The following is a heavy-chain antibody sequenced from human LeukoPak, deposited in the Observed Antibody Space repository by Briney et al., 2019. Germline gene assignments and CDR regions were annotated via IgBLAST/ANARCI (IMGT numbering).Heavy chain of an antibody. CDR2: ISAYNGNT. CDR3: AREALTGTTHRSFDY. CDR1: GYTFTSYG. Sequence: ASVKVSCKASGYTFTSYGISWVRQAPGQGLEWMGWISAYNGNTNYAQKLQGRVTMTTDTSTSTAYMELRSLRSDDTAVYYCAREALTGTTHRSFDYWGQGTLVTVSS. V-gene: IGHV1-18*01. J-gene: IGHJ4*02. D-gene: IGHD1-7*01.